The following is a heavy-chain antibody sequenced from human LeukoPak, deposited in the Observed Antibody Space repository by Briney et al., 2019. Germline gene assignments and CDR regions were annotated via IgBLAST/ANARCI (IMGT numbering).Heavy chain of an antibody. J-gene: IGHJ4*02. CDR2: IYHSGST. D-gene: IGHD2-2*01. Sequence: SETLSLTCTVSGYSISSGYYWGWIRQPPGKGLEWIGSIYHSGSTYYNPSLKSRVTISVDTSKNQFSLKLSSVTAADTAVYYCASDIVVVPAAMEVPFDYWGQGTLVTVSS. CDR3: ASDIVVVPAAMEVPFDY. V-gene: IGHV4-38-2*02. CDR1: GYSISSGYY.